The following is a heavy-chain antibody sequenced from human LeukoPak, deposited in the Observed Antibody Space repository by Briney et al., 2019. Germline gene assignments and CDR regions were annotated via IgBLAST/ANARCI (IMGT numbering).Heavy chain of an antibody. CDR2: IIPIFGTA. CDR1: GGTFRSYA. J-gene: IGHJ4*02. CDR3: ARATYYYDSSGLYPPDY. V-gene: IGHV1-69*13. D-gene: IGHD3-22*01. Sequence: SVKVSCKASGGTFRSYAISWVRQAPGQGLEWMGGIIPIFGTANYAQKFQGRVTITADESTSTAYMELSSLRSEDTAVYYCARATYYYDSSGLYPPDYWGQGTLVTVSS.